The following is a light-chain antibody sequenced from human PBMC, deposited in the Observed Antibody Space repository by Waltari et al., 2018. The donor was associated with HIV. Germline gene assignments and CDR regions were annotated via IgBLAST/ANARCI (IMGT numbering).Light chain of an antibody. Sequence: QSALTQPASVSGSPGQSITISCTGTSRDVGGYNSVSWYQQHPGNAPKLMIYDVTNRPSGVSNRFSGSKSGNTASLTISGLQAEDEADYYCCSYAGSSTFAVFGGGTKLTVL. CDR3: CSYAGSSTFAV. V-gene: IGLV2-23*02. CDR1: SRDVGGYNS. CDR2: DVT. J-gene: IGLJ2*01.